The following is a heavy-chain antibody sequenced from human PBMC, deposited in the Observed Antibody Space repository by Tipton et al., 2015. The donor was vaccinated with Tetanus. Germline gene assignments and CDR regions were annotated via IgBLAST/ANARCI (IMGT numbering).Heavy chain of an antibody. CDR2: IYYSGST. V-gene: IGHV4-59*01. CDR1: GGSISSYY. Sequence: TLSLTCTVSGGSISSYYWSWIRQPAGKGLEWIGYIYYSGSTNYNPSLKSRVTISVDTSKNQFSLRLSAVTAADTAVYFCARHYNAPAIFDFWGQGTLVTVSS. D-gene: IGHD1-1*01. J-gene: IGHJ4*02. CDR3: ARHYNAPAIFDF.